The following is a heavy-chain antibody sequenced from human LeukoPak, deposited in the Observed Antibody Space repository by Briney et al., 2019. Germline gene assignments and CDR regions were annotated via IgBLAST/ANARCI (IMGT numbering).Heavy chain of an antibody. CDR3: ARSSGALDY. CDR1: GLSFRTYA. J-gene: IGHJ4*02. CDR2: ISGGGDST. V-gene: IGHV3-23*01. Sequence: PGGSLRLSCAASGLSFRTYAMSWVRQAPGKGLEWVSSISGGGDSTYYADSVKGRFTISRDNAKNSLYLQMNSLRDEDTAVYYCARSSGALDYWGQGTLVTVSS. D-gene: IGHD2-15*01.